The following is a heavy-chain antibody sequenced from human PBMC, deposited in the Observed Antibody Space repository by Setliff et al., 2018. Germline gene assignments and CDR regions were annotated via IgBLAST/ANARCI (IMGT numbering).Heavy chain of an antibody. CDR1: GGSISSSSYY. CDR2: IYYSGST. V-gene: IGHV4-39*01. J-gene: IGHJ5*02. Sequence: SETLSLTCTVSGGSISSSSYYWGWIRQPPGKGLEWIGSIYYSGSTYYNPSLKSRVTISVDTSKHQFSLKLTSVTAADTAVYYCARHHRGVIISWFDPWGQGTLVTVSS. D-gene: IGHD3-10*01. CDR3: ARHHRGVIISWFDP.